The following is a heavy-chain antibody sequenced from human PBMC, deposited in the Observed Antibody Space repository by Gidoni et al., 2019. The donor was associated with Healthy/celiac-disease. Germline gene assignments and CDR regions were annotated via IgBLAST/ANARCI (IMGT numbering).Heavy chain of an antibody. J-gene: IGHJ6*03. CDR2: IWYDGSNK. Sequence: QVQLVESGGGVVQPGRSLRLSCAASGFTFSSYGRHWVRQAPGKGLEWCAVIWYDGSNKYYADSVKGRFTISRDNSRNTLYLQMNSLRAEDTAVYYCARESLRPGGYMDVWGKGTTVTVSS. V-gene: IGHV3-33*01. D-gene: IGHD3-10*01. CDR1: GFTFSSYG. CDR3: ARESLRPGGYMDV.